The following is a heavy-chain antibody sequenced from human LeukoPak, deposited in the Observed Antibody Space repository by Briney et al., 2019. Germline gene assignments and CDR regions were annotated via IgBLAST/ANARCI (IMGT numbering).Heavy chain of an antibody. CDR1: GFTFSSHA. CDR2: ISDNGGGT. D-gene: IGHD6-19*01. V-gene: IGHV3-23*01. CDR3: ARSLVAVAAA. J-gene: IGHJ5*02. Sequence: GGSLRLSCAASGFTFSSHAMSWVRQAPGQGLEWISTISDNGGGTFYADSVKGRFTISRDNPKNTLSLQMNSLRAEDTAVYHCARSLVAVAAAWGQGTLVTVSS.